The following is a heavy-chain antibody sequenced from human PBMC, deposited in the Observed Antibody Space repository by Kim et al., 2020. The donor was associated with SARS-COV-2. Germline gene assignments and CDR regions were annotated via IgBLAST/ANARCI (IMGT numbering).Heavy chain of an antibody. CDR3: ARAGGSRSFDY. J-gene: IGHJ4*02. Sequence: SETLSLTCAVSGGSITNYYWSWIRQPPGKGLEWIGYIYDSANTNYSPSLKSRVTISLDTSKNQFSLKLSSVTAADTAVYYCARAGGSRSFDYWGQGTLVTVSS. V-gene: IGHV4-59*13. CDR1: GGSITNYY. CDR2: IYDSANT. D-gene: IGHD3-16*01.